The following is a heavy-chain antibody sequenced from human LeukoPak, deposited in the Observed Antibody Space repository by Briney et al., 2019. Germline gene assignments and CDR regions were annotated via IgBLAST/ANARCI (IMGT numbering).Heavy chain of an antibody. J-gene: IGHJ4*02. D-gene: IGHD6-19*01. Sequence: PGGSLRLSCAASGFTFSSYSMNWVRQAPGKGLEWVSGISASGGSTYYADSVKGRFTISRDKSKSTLYLQMNSLRAEDTAVYYCARQRGSGCLDYWGQGTLVTVSS. CDR2: ISASGGST. CDR3: ARQRGSGCLDY. CDR1: GFTFSSYS. V-gene: IGHV3-23*01.